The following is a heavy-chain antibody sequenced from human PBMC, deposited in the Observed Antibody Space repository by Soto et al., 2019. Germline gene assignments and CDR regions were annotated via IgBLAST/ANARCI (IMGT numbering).Heavy chain of an antibody. V-gene: IGHV3-48*01. J-gene: IGHJ4*01. CDR2: ISSSSSTI. CDR3: ARDGGYSYGPFDY. Sequence: EVQLVESGGGLVQPGGSLRLSCAASGFTFSSYSMNWVRQAPGKGLEWVSYISSSSSTIYYAASVKGRFTISRDNAKNSLYLQMNSLRAEDTAVYDCARDGGYSYGPFDYWGHGTLVTVSS. CDR1: GFTFSSYS. D-gene: IGHD5-18*01.